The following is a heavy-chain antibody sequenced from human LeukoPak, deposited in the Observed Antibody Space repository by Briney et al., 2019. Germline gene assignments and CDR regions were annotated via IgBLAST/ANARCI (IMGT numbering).Heavy chain of an antibody. V-gene: IGHV1-2*02. CDR1: GYTFTVYY. CDR2: INPNSGGT. CDR3: ARGRSSSWSSDY. Sequence: ASVKVSCKASGYTFTVYYMHWVRQPPGQGLEWMGWINPNSGGTNYAQKFQGRVTMTRDTSISTAYMDLNRLRSDDTAVYYCARGRSSSWSSDYWGRGNLVTVSS. J-gene: IGHJ4*02. D-gene: IGHD6-13*01.